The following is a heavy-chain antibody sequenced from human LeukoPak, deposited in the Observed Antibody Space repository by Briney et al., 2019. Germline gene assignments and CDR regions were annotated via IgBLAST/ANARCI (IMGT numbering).Heavy chain of an antibody. D-gene: IGHD2-15*01. V-gene: IGHV3-23*01. J-gene: IGHJ6*02. CDR1: GFTFSRFA. CDR2: ISDSAGTT. Sequence: GGSLRLSCAASGFTFSRFAMSWVRQAPGKWLEWVSAISDSAGTTNYADSVKGRFSISRDNSKNTLYLQMNSLRAEDTAVYYCAKDRVVDRYNGLDVWGRGTTVTVSS. CDR3: AKDRVVDRYNGLDV.